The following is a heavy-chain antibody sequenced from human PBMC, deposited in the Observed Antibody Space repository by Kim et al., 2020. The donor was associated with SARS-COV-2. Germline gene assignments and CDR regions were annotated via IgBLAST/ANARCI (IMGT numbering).Heavy chain of an antibody. CDR3: AKDFIVVVGLSAFDI. J-gene: IGHJ3*02. Sequence: GGSLRLSCAASGFTFDDYAMHWVRQAPGKGLEWVSLISGYGGSTYYADSVKGRFTISRDNSKNSLYLQMNSLRTEDTALYYCAKDFIVVVGLSAFDIWGQGTIVTVSS. V-gene: IGHV3-43*02. CDR2: ISGYGGST. D-gene: IGHD3-22*01. CDR1: GFTFDDYA.